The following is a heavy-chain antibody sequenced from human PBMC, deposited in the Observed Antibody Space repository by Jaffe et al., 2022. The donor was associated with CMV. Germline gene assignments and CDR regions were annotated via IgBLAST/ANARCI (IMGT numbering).Heavy chain of an antibody. CDR2: IDWDDDK. J-gene: IGHJ4*02. CDR1: GFSLSTSGMC. CDR3: ARILQPPNSSGWNIDY. D-gene: IGHD6-19*01. Sequence: QVTLRESGPALVKPTQTLTLTCTFSGFSLSTSGMCVSWIRQPPGKALEWLARIDWDDDKYYSTSLKTRLTISKDTSKNQVVLTMTNMDPVDTATYYCARILQPPNSSGWNIDYWGQGTLVTVSS. V-gene: IGHV2-70*15.